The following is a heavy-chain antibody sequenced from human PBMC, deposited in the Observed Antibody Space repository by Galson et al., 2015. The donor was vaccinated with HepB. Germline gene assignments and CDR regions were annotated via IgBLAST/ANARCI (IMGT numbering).Heavy chain of an antibody. J-gene: IGHJ6*02. D-gene: IGHD1-1*01. CDR3: ARVPGPIYYYAMDV. V-gene: IGHV6-1*01. Sequence: CAISGDSVSNSNAAWNWIRQSPSRGLEWLGRTYYRARWYSDYAVSVRSRIIINADTSKNQFALQLNSVTPEDTAVYYCARVPGPIYYYAMDVWGQGTTVTVSS. CDR1: GDSVSNSNAA. CDR2: TYYRARWYS.